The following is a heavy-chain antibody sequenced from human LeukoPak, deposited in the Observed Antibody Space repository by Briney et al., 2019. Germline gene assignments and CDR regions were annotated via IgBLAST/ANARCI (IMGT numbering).Heavy chain of an antibody. V-gene: IGHV4-4*07. CDR1: GGSISSYY. J-gene: IGHJ5*02. CDR3: ARHSEDYYDSSGYPLDP. CDR2: IYTSGST. Sequence: PSETLSLTCTVSGGSISSYYWSWIRQPAGKGLEWIGRIYTSGSTNYNPSLKSRVTMSVDTSKNQFSLKLSSVTAADTAVYYCARHSEDYYDSSGYPLDPWGQGTLVTVSS. D-gene: IGHD3-22*01.